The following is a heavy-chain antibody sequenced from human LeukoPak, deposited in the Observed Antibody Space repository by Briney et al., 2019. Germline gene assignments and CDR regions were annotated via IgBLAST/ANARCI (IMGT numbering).Heavy chain of an antibody. D-gene: IGHD6-19*01. CDR2: ISSTSSYI. V-gene: IGHV3-21*06. Sequence: PGGSLRLSCAASGFTFRSYSMNWVRQAPGKGLEWVSTISSTSSYIYYADSVEGRFTISRDNARNSLYLQMNSLRAEDTAVYYCARDLSSSMPGGFDYWGQGTLVTVSS. CDR3: ARDLSSSMPGGFDY. CDR1: GFTFRSYS. J-gene: IGHJ4*02.